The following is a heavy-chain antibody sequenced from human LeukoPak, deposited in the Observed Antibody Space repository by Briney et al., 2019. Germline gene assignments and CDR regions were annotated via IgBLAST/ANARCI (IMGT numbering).Heavy chain of an antibody. V-gene: IGHV1-2*02. CDR1: GYTFTGYY. J-gene: IGHJ6*02. CDR2: INPNSGGT. D-gene: IGHD2-2*01. Sequence: ASVKVSRKASGYTFTGYYMHWVRQAPGQGLEWMGWINPNSGGTNYAQKFQGRVTMTRDTSISTAYMELSRLRSDDTAVYYCARGTHRIPNMSVYCSSTSCYHPLGYGMDVWGQGTTVTVSS. CDR3: ARGTHRIPNMSVYCSSTSCYHPLGYGMDV.